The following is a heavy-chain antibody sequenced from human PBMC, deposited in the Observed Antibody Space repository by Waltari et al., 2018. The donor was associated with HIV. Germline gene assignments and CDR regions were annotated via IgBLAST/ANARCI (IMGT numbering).Heavy chain of an antibody. V-gene: IGHV3-9*01. CDR1: GFTFDDYP. CDR3: AKGGSHLTIYEAWFDS. CDR2: PSWNRGIT. D-gene: IGHD3-3*01. J-gene: IGHJ5*01. Sequence: EVQLVESGGGLVQPGTSLRLSCAASGFTFDDYPMHWVRQVPGKGREGVSSPSWNRGITDYADSVKGRFIISRDNVKNSLYLQMNSLRTEDTAFYYCAKGGSHLTIYEAWFDSWGQGTLVTVSS.